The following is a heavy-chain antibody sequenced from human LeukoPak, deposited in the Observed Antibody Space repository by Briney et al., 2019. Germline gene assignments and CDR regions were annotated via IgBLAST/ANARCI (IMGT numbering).Heavy chain of an antibody. V-gene: IGHV3-48*04. CDR3: ARGCSSTSCVGDY. CDR1: GFTFSTYS. D-gene: IGHD2-2*01. Sequence: GGSLRLSCAASGFTFSTYSMNWVRQAPGKGLEWISYITDDASTIYYADSVQGRFTISRDNAENSLFLQMTSLRVEDTAVYYCARGCSSTSCVGDYWGQGTLVTVSS. J-gene: IGHJ4*02. CDR2: ITDDASTI.